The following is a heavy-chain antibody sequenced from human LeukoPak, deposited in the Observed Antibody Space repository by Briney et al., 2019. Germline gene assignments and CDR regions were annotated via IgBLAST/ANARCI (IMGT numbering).Heavy chain of an antibody. Sequence: KSSETLSLTCTVSGCSISSYYWSWIRQPPGKGLEWVGYIYTSGSTNYNPSLKSRVTISVDTSKNQSSLKLSSVTAADTAVYYCAREAGTHGRYFYYWGQGTLVTVSS. J-gene: IGHJ4*02. V-gene: IGHV4-4*09. CDR1: GCSISSYY. CDR2: IYTSGST. CDR3: AREAGTHGRYFYY. D-gene: IGHD1/OR15-1a*01.